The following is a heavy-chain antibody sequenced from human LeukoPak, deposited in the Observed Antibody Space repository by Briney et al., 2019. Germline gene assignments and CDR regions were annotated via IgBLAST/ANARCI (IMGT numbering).Heavy chain of an antibody. D-gene: IGHD4-17*01. CDR1: GGSISSYY. V-gene: IGHV4-59*12. CDR3: ARARLHDYGSGDYFDY. Sequence: SETLSFTCTVSGGSISSYYWSWIRQPPGKGLEWIGYIYHSGSTYYNPSLKSRVTISVDRSKNQFSLKLSSVTAADTAVYYCARARLHDYGSGDYFDYWGQGTLVTVSS. CDR2: IYHSGST. J-gene: IGHJ4*02.